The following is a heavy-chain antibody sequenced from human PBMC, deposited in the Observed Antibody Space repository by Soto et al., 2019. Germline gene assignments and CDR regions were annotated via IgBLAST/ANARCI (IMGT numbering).Heavy chain of an antibody. Sequence: PGESLKISCKGSGYIFTSYWIGGVRQVPGKGLEWMGIICPGDSVTRYSPSFQGQVTISADKSISTAYVQWGSLKASDTAMYYFARLGNFIAASGNVDYSGPLNLGTVS. V-gene: IGHV5-51*01. CDR3: ARLGNFIAASGNVDY. J-gene: IGHJ4*02. D-gene: IGHD6-13*01. CDR1: GYIFTSYW. CDR2: ICPGDSVT.